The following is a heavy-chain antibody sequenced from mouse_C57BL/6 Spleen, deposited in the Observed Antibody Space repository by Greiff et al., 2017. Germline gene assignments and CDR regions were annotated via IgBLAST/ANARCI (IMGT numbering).Heavy chain of an antibody. CDR3: ARYYYDPFAD. V-gene: IGHV1-20*01. CDR1: GYSFTGYF. D-gene: IGHD1-1*01. Sequence: VQLQQSGPELVKPGASVKISCKASGYSFTGYFMNWVMQSHGKSLEWIGRINPYNGDTFYNQKFKGKATLTVDKSSSTAHMELRSLTSEDSAVYYCARYYYDPFADWGQGTLVTVSA. CDR2: INPYNGDT. J-gene: IGHJ3*01.